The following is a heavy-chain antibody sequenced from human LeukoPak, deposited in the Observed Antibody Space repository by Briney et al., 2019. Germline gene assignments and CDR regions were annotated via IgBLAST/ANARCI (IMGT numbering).Heavy chain of an antibody. CDR3: ARVITIFGVTLGAMDV. Sequence: GGSLRLSCAASGFTFSSYGMHWVRQAPGKGLEWVAVIWYDGSNKYYADSVKGRFTISRDNAKNSLYLQMNSLRAEDTAVYYCARVITIFGVTLGAMDVWGQGTTVTVSS. V-gene: IGHV3-33*01. CDR2: IWYDGSNK. D-gene: IGHD3-3*01. CDR1: GFTFSSYG. J-gene: IGHJ6*02.